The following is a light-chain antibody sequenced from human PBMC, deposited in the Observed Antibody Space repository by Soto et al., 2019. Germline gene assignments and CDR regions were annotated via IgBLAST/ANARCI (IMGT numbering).Light chain of an antibody. CDR1: QSISSY. CDR2: AAS. V-gene: IGKV1-39*01. CDR3: QQRYRTPWT. J-gene: IGKJ1*01. Sequence: DIQMTQSPSSLSASGGDRVTITCRASQSISSYLNWYQQKPVEAPKLLIYAASSLQSAAPSRFSGIGSGTDFTLIISSLQHEDFADYYCQQRYRTPWTCGQGTNVEIK.